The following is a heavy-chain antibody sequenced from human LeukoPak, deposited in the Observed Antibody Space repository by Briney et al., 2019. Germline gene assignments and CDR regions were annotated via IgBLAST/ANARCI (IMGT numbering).Heavy chain of an antibody. CDR1: GYSSTYW. CDR2: IHPGDSDT. D-gene: IGHD2-15*01. CDR3: ARQDGAAEFYFDY. J-gene: IGHJ4*02. Sequence: GESLKISCKGSGYSSTYWIARVRQMPGKGLEWMGIIHPGDSDTRYSPSFQGQVTISVDKSISTAYLQWSSLKASDTAMHYCARQDGAAEFYFDYWGQGTLVTVSS. V-gene: IGHV5-51*01.